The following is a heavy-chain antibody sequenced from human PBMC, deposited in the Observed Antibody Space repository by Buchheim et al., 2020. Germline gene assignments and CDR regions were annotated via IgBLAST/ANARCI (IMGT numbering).Heavy chain of an antibody. CDR1: GFTFGTYS. CDR2: IGGSSSSI. V-gene: IGHV3-48*02. Sequence: EVQLVESGGGLVQPGGSLRLSCAASGFTFGTYSMNWVRQAPGKGLEWIPYIGGSSSSIYYADSVKGRFTISRDNPKNSLTLQMSSLRDEDTAVYYCARDQIAVGVFYGMDVWGQGTT. J-gene: IGHJ6*02. CDR3: ARDQIAVGVFYGMDV. D-gene: IGHD2-21*01.